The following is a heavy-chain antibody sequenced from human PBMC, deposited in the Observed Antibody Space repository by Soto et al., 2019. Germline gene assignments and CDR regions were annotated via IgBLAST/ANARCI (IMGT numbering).Heavy chain of an antibody. CDR1: GFTFSSYA. D-gene: IGHD4-17*01. CDR3: AKVGPDYGVAGYFDY. CDR2: ISGSGGST. J-gene: IGHJ4*02. Sequence: EVQLLESGGGLVQPGGSLRLSCAASGFTFSSYAMSWVRQAPGKGLEWVSAISGSGGSTYYADSVKGRFTISRDNSENTLYLQVNSLRAEDTAVYYCAKVGPDYGVAGYFDYWGQGTLVTVSS. V-gene: IGHV3-23*01.